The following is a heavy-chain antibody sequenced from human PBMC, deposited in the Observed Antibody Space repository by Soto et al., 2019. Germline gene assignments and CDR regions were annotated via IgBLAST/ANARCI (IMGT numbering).Heavy chain of an antibody. CDR1: GYSISGFNW. CDR2: IYYSGST. Sequence: SVTLSLSCAVSGYSISGFNWWGCIRQPPGKGLEWIGYIYYSGSTYYNPSLKSRVTMSVDTSKDQFSLKLSSVTAVDTAVYYCARDLHGDPDYLGQGTLVTVS. V-gene: IGHV4-28*03. CDR3: ARDLHGDPDY. J-gene: IGHJ4*02. D-gene: IGHD4-17*01.